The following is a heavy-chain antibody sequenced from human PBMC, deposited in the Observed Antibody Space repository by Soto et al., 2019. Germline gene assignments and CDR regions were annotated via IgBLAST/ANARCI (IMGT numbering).Heavy chain of an antibody. CDR3: ASGSPPLEDWFDP. D-gene: IGHD3-3*01. CDR2: ISSSSSYI. J-gene: IGHJ5*02. Sequence: EVQLVESGGGLVKPGGSLRLSCAASGFTFSSYSMNWVRQAPGKGLEWVSSISSSSSYIYYADSVKGRFTISRDNAKNALDLQMNSLRAEDTAVYYCASGSPPLEDWFDPWGQGTLVTVSS. V-gene: IGHV3-21*01. CDR1: GFTFSSYS.